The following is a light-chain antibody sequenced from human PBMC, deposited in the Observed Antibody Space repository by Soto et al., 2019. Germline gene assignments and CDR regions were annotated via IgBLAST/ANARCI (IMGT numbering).Light chain of an antibody. J-gene: IGKJ2*01. V-gene: IGKV3-20*01. CDR2: GAS. CDR1: QTVSSSY. CDR3: QQYDRSLYT. Sequence: EIVLTQSPGTLSLSPGERATLSCRASQTVSSSYLAWYQQKPGQAPRLLIYGASTRDTGIPDRFSGSGSGTDFTLTISRLEPEDFAVYYCQQYDRSLYTFGQGTKLEIK.